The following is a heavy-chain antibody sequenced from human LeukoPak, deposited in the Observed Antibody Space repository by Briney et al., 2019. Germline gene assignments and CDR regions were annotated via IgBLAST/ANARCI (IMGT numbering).Heavy chain of an antibody. V-gene: IGHV1-18*01. CDR3: ARAPAAGATRVDY. CDR1: GYTFSSYG. CDR2: ISVYSGDT. Sequence: GASVKVSCKAPGYTFSSYGISWVRQAPGQGLEWMGWISVYSGDTKYAQKVQGRVTMTTDTPTSTAYMELRSLTSDDTAVYFCARAPAAGATRVDYWGQGTLVTVSS. J-gene: IGHJ4*02. D-gene: IGHD6-13*01.